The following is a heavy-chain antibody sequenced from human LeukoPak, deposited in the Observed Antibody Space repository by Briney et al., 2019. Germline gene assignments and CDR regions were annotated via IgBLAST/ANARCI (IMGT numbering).Heavy chain of an antibody. CDR3: MGLGVVMNFDY. V-gene: IGHV4-34*01. CDR1: GGSFSGYY. D-gene: IGHD3-3*01. CDR2: INHSGST. J-gene: IGHJ4*02. Sequence: SETPSLTCAVYGGSFSGYYWSWIRQPPGKGLEWIGEINHSGSTNYNPSLKSRVTISVDTSKNQFSLKLSSVTAADTAVYYCMGLGVVMNFDYWGQGTLVTVSS.